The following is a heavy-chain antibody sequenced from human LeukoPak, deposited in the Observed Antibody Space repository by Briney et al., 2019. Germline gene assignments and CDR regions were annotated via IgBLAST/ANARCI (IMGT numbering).Heavy chain of an antibody. J-gene: IGHJ2*01. V-gene: IGHV4-39*07. CDR2: IYYSGNT. Sequence: SETLSLTRSVSGASISSSSDYWGWVRQPPGRGLEWIGVIYYSGNTYYNPSLKSRVTMSVDLSNNQFSLSLTSVTAADTAVYFCARGGSGWSRWTWFLDLWGRGTLVTVSS. CDR1: GASISSSSDY. D-gene: IGHD6-19*01. CDR3: ARGGSGWSRWTWFLDL.